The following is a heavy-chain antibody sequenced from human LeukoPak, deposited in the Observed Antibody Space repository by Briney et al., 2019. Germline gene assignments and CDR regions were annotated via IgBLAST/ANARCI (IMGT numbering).Heavy chain of an antibody. Sequence: GGSLRLSCAASGFSVRNNYMSWVRQAPGKGLEWVGVIWFDGSNTRYADSVKGRFTIARDDSKNTVYLQMNSLRVEDTAVYYCGRGNFPHCSGDCFDSWGQGTLVTVSS. CDR1: GFSVRNNY. CDR3: GRGNFPHCSGDCFDS. J-gene: IGHJ4*02. D-gene: IGHD2-21*02. V-gene: IGHV3-33*08. CDR2: IWFDGSNT.